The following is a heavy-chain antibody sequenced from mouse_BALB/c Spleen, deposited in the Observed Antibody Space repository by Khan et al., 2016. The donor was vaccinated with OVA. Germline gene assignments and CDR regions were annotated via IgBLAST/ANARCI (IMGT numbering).Heavy chain of an antibody. CDR1: GYTFTNYV. Sequence: QIQLVQSGPELKKPGETVKISCKASGYTFTNYVMNWVKQAPGKGLKWMGWINTSTGEPTYADDFKGRFAFSFETSASTAYLQINSLKNEDAATYFCARFHGGYWGQGTTLTVSS. CDR3: ARFHGGY. V-gene: IGHV9-3-1*01. CDR2: INTSTGEP. J-gene: IGHJ2*01.